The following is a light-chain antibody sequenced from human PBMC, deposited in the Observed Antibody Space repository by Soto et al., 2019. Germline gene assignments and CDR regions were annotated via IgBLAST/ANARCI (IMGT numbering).Light chain of an antibody. CDR1: QRVSSTY. CDR2: GAS. Sequence: EVVLTQSPGTLSLSPGERVTLSCRASQRVSSTYLAWFQQKPGQAPRLLIYGASTRATGIPDRFSGRGSGTDFTLTISSLEPEDFAVYYCHQYGSSPRTFGQGTKVEIK. J-gene: IGKJ1*01. CDR3: HQYGSSPRT. V-gene: IGKV3-20*01.